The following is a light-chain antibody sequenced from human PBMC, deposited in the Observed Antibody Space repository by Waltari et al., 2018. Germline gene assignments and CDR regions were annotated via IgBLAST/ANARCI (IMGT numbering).Light chain of an antibody. V-gene: IGLV1-51*01. J-gene: IGLJ2*01. Sequence: QSVLTQPPSLSAAPGQTVTLSAPESISTIGNSYVSCYHQLPGAAPKLLIYDNKKRPSGIPDRFSASKSVTSATLGITGLQIGDEADYYCATWENSLYEVVFGGGTKLTVL. CDR2: DNK. CDR3: ATWENSLYEVV. CDR1: ISTIGNSY.